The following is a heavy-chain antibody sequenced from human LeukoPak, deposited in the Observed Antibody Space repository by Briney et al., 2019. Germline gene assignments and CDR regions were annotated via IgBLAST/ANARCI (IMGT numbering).Heavy chain of an antibody. CDR2: IKQDGSEK. CDR3: ARDSTISLWFDP. Sequence: PGGSLRLSCAASGFTFSSYWTSWVRQAPGKGLEWVANIKQDGSEKYYVDSVKGRFTISRDNAKNSLYLQMNSLRAEDTAVYYCARDSTISLWFDPWGQGTLVTVSS. J-gene: IGHJ5*02. V-gene: IGHV3-7*01. D-gene: IGHD5/OR15-5a*01. CDR1: GFTFSSYW.